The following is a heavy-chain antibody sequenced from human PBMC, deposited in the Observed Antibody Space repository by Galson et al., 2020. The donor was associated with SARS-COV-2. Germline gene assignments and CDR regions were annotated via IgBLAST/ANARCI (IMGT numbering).Heavy chain of an antibody. CDR3: VRGAEERRIIVVVPYYYTYMDV. V-gene: IGHV4-34*01. J-gene: IGHJ6*03. Sequence: SEPLSLTCAVYGGHYKNFYWTWIRQSPGKGLQWIGEINHRGSTNYDPSPKGRVALSVHTSKTQFSLRLSSVTAADTAVYYCVRGAEERRIIVVVPYYYTYMDVWGGGTSVTVSS. CDR1: GGHYKNFY. CDR2: INHRGST. D-gene: IGHD2-2*01.